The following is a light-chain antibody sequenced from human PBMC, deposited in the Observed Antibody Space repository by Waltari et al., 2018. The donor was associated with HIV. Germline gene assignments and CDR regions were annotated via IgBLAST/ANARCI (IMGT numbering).Light chain of an antibody. Sequence: QSVLTQPPSVSGAPGQRVTISCTGSSPNIGAGYDVNWFQQLPGTAPKLLIYADDNRPSGVPDRFSGSKSGTSASLAITGLQAEDEADYYCQSYDSSLSGSFVFGTGTKVTVL. V-gene: IGLV1-40*01. CDR2: ADD. J-gene: IGLJ1*01. CDR3: QSYDSSLSGSFV. CDR1: SPNIGAGYD.